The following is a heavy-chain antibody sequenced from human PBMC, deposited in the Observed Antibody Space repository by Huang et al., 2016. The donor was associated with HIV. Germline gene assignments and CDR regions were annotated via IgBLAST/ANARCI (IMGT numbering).Heavy chain of an antibody. Sequence: QVQLQQWGAGLLKPSETLSLTCAVYGGSFCGYYWSWIRQSPGKGVEWIGEINHSGSTNYNPSLKSRLTISVDTSKNQFSLKLSSVTAADTAVYYCARERMMSWLDDHDAFDIWGQGTMVTVSS. CDR1: GGSFCGYY. V-gene: IGHV4-34*01. J-gene: IGHJ3*02. CDR2: INHSGST. D-gene: IGHD1-1*01. CDR3: ARERMMSWLDDHDAFDI.